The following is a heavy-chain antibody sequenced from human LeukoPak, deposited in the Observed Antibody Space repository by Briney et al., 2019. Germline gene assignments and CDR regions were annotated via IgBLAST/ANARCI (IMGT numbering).Heavy chain of an antibody. V-gene: IGHV1-69*05. D-gene: IGHD3-22*01. CDR2: IIPIFGTA. Sequence: ASVKVSCKASGGTFSSYAISWVRQAPGQGLEWMGGIIPIFGTANYAQKFQGRVTITTDESTSTAYMELSSLRSEDTAVYYCARENVDTYYYDSSGYHDALDIWGQGTMVTVSS. CDR3: ARENVDTYYYDSSGYHDALDI. J-gene: IGHJ3*02. CDR1: GGTFSSYA.